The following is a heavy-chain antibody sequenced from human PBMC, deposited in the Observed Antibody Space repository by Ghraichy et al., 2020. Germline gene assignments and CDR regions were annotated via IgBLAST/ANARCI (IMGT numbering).Heavy chain of an antibody. V-gene: IGHV4-39*01. D-gene: IGHD3-16*01. J-gene: IGHJ4*02. CDR3: ARRRTGAGGVVDY. CDR2: IYYSGST. Sequence: SETLSLTCTVSGGSISSSSYYWGWIRQPPGKGLEWIGSIYYSGSTYYNPSLKSRVTISVDTSKNQFSPKLSSVTAADTAVYYCARRRTGAGGVVDYWGQGTLFTVSS. CDR1: GGSISSSSYY.